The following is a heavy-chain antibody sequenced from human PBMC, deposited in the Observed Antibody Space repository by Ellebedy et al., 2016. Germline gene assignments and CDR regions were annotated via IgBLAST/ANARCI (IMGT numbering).Heavy chain of an antibody. CDR3: ARESYGDSTFGY. V-gene: IGHV3-11*06. CDR2: ISSSSSYT. Sequence: GESLKISXAASGFTFSDYYMSWIRQAPGKGLEWVSYISSSSSYTNYADSVKGRFTISRDNAKNTLYLQMNSLRAEDTAVYYCARESYGDSTFGYWGQGTLVTVSS. CDR1: GFTFSDYY. D-gene: IGHD4-17*01. J-gene: IGHJ4*02.